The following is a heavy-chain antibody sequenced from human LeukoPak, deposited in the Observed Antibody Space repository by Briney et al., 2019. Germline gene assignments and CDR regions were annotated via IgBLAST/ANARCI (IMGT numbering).Heavy chain of an antibody. CDR3: ARDSILVRGATDY. Sequence: ASVKVSCKAPGYTFSNYGINWVRQAPGQGLEWMGWISAYNGNTNYAQNVQGRVTMTTDTSTSTAYMELRSLKSDDTALYCCARDSILVRGATDYWGQGTLVTVSS. CDR2: ISAYNGNT. CDR1: GYTFSNYG. D-gene: IGHD3-10*01. V-gene: IGHV1-18*01. J-gene: IGHJ4*02.